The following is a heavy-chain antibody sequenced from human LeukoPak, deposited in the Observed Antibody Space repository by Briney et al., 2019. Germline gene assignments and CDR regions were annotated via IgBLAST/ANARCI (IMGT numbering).Heavy chain of an antibody. CDR2: ISYDGSNK. Sequence: PGGSLRLSCAASGFTFSSYAMHWVRQAPGKGLEWVAVISYDGSNKYYADSVKGRFTISRDNSKNTLYLQMNSLRAEDTAVYYCAREAYGSGSYYRGDWFDPWGQGTLVTVSS. V-gene: IGHV3-30-3*01. CDR3: AREAYGSGSYYRGDWFDP. CDR1: GFTFSSYA. D-gene: IGHD3-10*01. J-gene: IGHJ5*02.